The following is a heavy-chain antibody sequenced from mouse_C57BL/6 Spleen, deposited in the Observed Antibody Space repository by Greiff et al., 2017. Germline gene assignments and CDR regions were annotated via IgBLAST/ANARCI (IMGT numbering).Heavy chain of an antibody. D-gene: IGHD1-1*01. J-gene: IGHJ4*01. V-gene: IGHV1-69*01. CDR2: IDPSDSYT. Sequence: QVQLKQPGAELVMPGASVKLSCKASGYTFTSYWMHWVKQRPGQGLEWIGEIDPSDSYTNYNQKFKGKSTLTVDKSSSTAYMQLSSLTSEDSAVYYCARLRDYYGAMDYWGQGTSVTVSS. CDR3: ARLRDYYGAMDY. CDR1: GYTFTSYW.